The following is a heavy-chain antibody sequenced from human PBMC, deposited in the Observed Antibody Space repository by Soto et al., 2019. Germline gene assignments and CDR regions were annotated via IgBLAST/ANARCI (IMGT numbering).Heavy chain of an antibody. CDR3: ATQEVGGSYVYTFDP. D-gene: IGHD1-26*01. Sequence: PSETLSLTCTVSGGSITSSSYYWGWIRQPPGKGLEWIGSIYYSGSTYYNPSLKSRVTISVNTSKNQFSLKLNSVTAADTAVYYFATQEVGGSYVYTFDPWGQGTLVTVSS. CDR2: IYYSGST. V-gene: IGHV4-39*01. J-gene: IGHJ5*02. CDR1: GGSITSSSYY.